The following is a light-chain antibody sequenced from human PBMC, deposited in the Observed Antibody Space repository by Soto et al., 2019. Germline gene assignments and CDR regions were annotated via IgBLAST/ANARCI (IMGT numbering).Light chain of an antibody. CDR1: QSVSSSY. J-gene: IGKJ5*01. CDR2: GAS. Sequence: EIVLAHSPCTLSLSPVERSTLSCRAIQSVSSSYLAWYQQKRGQAPRLLVYGASSRATGIPDRFSGSGSGTEFTLNISSLQSEDFAVYYCQQYNNWPFITFGQGTRLENK. V-gene: IGKV3D-15*01. CDR3: QQYNNWPFIT.